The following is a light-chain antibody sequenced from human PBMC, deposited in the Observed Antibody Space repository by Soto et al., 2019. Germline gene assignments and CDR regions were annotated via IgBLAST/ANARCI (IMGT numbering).Light chain of an antibody. CDR1: QDISNY. CDR3: QQYNSYPIT. CDR2: AAS. J-gene: IGKJ5*01. V-gene: IGKV1-16*01. Sequence: DIQMTQSPSSLSASVGDRVTITSQASQDISNYLNWYQQKRGKAPKIXIYAASTLQSGVPSRFSGSGAGTECTLTISSLQPDDVATDYCQQYNSYPITFGQGTRLEIK.